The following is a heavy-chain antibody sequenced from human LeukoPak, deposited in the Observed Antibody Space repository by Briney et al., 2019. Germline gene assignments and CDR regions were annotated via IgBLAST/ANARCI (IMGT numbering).Heavy chain of an antibody. V-gene: IGHV1-24*01. Sequence: ASVKVSCKVSGYTLTELSMHWVRQAPGKGLEWMGGFDPEDGETIYAQKFQGRVTMTEDTSTDTAYMELSSLRSEDTAVYYCATGAAAMNWFDPWAREPWSPSPQ. CDR3: ATGAAAMNWFDP. J-gene: IGHJ5*02. D-gene: IGHD6-13*01. CDR1: GYTLTELS. CDR2: FDPEDGET.